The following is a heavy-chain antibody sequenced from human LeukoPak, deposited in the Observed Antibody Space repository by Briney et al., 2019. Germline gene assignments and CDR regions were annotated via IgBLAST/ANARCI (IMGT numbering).Heavy chain of an antibody. Sequence: SVKVSCKASGGTFSSYAISWVRQAPGQGLEWMGRIIPILGIANYAQKFQGRVTITADKSTSTAYMELSSLRSEDTAVYCCANNRFGYSYGYGRAFDIWGQGTMVTVSS. V-gene: IGHV1-69*04. CDR1: GGTFSSYA. J-gene: IGHJ3*02. CDR3: ANNRFGYSYGYGRAFDI. D-gene: IGHD5-18*01. CDR2: IIPILGIA.